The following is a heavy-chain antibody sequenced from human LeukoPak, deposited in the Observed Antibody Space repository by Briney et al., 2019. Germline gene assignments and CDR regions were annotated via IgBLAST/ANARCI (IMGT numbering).Heavy chain of an antibody. CDR2: INWNGGST. V-gene: IGHV3-20*04. J-gene: IGHJ4*02. CDR1: GFTFDDYG. CDR3: ARSARLMKGVVEVTALDD. D-gene: IGHD3-3*01. Sequence: GGSLRLSCAASGFTFDDYGMSWVRQAPGKGLEWVSGINWNGGSTGYADSVKGRFTIARDNAKNSVYLEMNSLRADDTAVHYCARSARLMKGVVEVTALDDWGQGTLVTVSS.